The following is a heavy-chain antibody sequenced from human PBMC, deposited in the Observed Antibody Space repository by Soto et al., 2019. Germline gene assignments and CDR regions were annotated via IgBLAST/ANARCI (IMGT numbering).Heavy chain of an antibody. D-gene: IGHD3-3*01. CDR2: IWYDGSNK. Sequence: GGSLRLSCAASGFTFSSYGMHWVRQAPGKGLEWVAVIWYDGSNKYYADSVKGRFTISRDNSKNTLYLQMNSLRAEDTAVYYCARGYYDFWSGLGKFDYWGQGTLVTVSS. CDR1: GFTFSSYG. CDR3: ARGYYDFWSGLGKFDY. J-gene: IGHJ4*02. V-gene: IGHV3-33*01.